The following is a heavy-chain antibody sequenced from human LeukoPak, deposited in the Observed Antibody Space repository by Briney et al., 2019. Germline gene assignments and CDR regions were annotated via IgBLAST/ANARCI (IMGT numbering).Heavy chain of an antibody. V-gene: IGHV4-34*01. J-gene: IGHJ4*02. CDR2: INHSGST. D-gene: IGHD6-6*01. Sequence: SETLSLTCAVYGGSFSGYYWSWIRQPPGKGLEWIGEINHSGSTNYNPSLKSRVTISVDTSKNQFSLKLSSVTAADTAVYYCARVIKYSRRPTVDYWGQGTLVTVSS. CDR1: GGSFSGYY. CDR3: ARVIKYSRRPTVDY.